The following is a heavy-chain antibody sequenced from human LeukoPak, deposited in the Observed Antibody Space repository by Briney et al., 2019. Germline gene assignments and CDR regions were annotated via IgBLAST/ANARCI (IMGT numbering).Heavy chain of an antibody. D-gene: IGHD1-26*01. CDR3: AKEVGTIPTNLLDD. Sequence: GGSLRLSCAASGFTFSSYAMSWVRQAPGEGLEWVTVISDSGGITYYADSVKGRFTISRDNSKNTLYLHMNSLRAEDTAVYYCAKEVGTIPTNLLDDWGQGTLVTVSS. J-gene: IGHJ4*02. CDR2: ISDSGGIT. CDR1: GFTFSSYA. V-gene: IGHV3-23*01.